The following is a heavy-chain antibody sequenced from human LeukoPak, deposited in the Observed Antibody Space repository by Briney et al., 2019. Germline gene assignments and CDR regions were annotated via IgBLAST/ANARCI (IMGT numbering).Heavy chain of an antibody. CDR3: ARDKHSSSWHPEGAFDI. CDR2: IRYDGSNK. V-gene: IGHV3-30*02. D-gene: IGHD6-13*01. CDR1: GFTFSSYG. J-gene: IGHJ3*02. Sequence: GGSLRLSCAASGFTFSSYGMHWVRQAPGKGLEWVAFIRYDGSNKYYADSVKGRFTISRDNSKNSLYLQMNSLRAEDTAVYYCARDKHSSSWHPEGAFDIWGQGTMVTVSS.